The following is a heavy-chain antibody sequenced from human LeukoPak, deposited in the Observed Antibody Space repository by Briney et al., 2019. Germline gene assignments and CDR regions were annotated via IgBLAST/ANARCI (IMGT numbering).Heavy chain of an antibody. CDR3: ARPRPRGRNYDFWI. CDR1: GGSISSGDYY. V-gene: IGHV4-39*07. J-gene: IGHJ4*02. Sequence: SETLSLTCTVSGGSISSGDYYWSWIRQPPGKGLEWIGEINHSGSTNYNPSLKSRVTISVDTSRNQFSLKLSSVTAADTAVYYCARPRPRGRNYDFWIXGQGTLVTVSS. CDR2: INHSGST. D-gene: IGHD3-3*01.